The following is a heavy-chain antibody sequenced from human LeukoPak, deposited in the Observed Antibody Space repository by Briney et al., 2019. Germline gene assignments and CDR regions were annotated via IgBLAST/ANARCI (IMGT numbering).Heavy chain of an antibody. D-gene: IGHD3-10*01. CDR2: IYTSEST. CDR1: GGSISSYY. V-gene: IGHV4-4*07. J-gene: IGHJ5*02. CDR3: ARVRVVRDQYNWFDP. Sequence: PSETLSLTCTVSGGSISSYYWSWIRQPAGKGLEWIGRIYTSESTNYNPSLKSRVTMSVDTSKNQFSLKLTSVTAADTAVYYCARVRVVRDQYNWFDPWGQGTLVTVSS.